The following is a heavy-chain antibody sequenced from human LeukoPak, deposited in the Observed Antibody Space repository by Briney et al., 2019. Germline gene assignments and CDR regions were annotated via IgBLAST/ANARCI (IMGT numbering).Heavy chain of an antibody. CDR1: GGSISRYS. J-gene: IGHJ5*02. D-gene: IGHD4-17*01. CDR2: VYYSGST. Sequence: PSETLSLTCTVSGGSISRYSWSWIRQPPGKGLEWIGYVYYSGSTNYNPSLKSRVTISVDMSKNQFSLKLSSVTAADTAVYYCARDGGDYDTGNWFYPWGQGTLVTVSS. CDR3: ARDGGDYDTGNWFYP. V-gene: IGHV4-59*01.